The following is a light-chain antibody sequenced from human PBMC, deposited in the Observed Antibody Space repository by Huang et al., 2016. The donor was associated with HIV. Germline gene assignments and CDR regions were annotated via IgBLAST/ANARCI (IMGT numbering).Light chain of an antibody. CDR1: QSISTY. J-gene: IGKJ1*01. Sequence: EVVLTQSPATLSLSPGERATLSCRDSQSISTYLACYQQKPGQAPRILIYDASTRATGVPLRFSGSGSETDFTLTISSLQPEDFAVYYCHQRANWPLGTFGQGTKVEIK. CDR2: DAS. V-gene: IGKV3-11*01. CDR3: HQRANWPLGT.